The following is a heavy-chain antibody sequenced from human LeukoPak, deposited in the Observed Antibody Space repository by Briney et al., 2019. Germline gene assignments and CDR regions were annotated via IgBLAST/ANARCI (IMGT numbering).Heavy chain of an antibody. CDR2: IYYSGST. CDR3: ASRESGGDYFDY. J-gene: IGHJ4*02. V-gene: IGHV4-59*08. CDR1: GGSISSYY. Sequence: SETLSLTYTVSGGSISSYYWSWIRQPPGKGLEWIGYIYYSGSTNYNPSLKSRVTISVDTSKNQFSLKLSSVTAADTAVYYCASRESGGDYFDYWGQGTLVTVSS. D-gene: IGHD3-3*01.